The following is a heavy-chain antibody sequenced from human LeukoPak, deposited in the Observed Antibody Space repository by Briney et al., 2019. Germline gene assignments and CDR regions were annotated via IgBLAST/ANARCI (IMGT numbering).Heavy chain of an antibody. CDR1: GFTFSSYG. CDR3: ARDGYSGYDFYFDY. Sequence: GGSLRLSCAASGFTFSSYGMHWVRQAPGKGLEWVAVIWFDGSDKYYADSVKGRFTISRDNSKNTLYLQMNSLRAEDTAAYYCARDGYSGYDFYFDYWGQGSLVTVSS. CDR2: IWFDGSDK. D-gene: IGHD5-12*01. J-gene: IGHJ4*02. V-gene: IGHV3-33*01.